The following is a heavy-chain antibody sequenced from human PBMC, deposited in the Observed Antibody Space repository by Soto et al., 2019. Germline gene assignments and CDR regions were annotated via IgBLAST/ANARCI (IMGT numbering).Heavy chain of an antibody. CDR2: INHSGST. V-gene: IGHV4-34*01. CDR3: ASLSWP. Sequence: WETLSLTCAVYGGSFSGYYWSWIRQPPGKGLEWIGEINHSGSTNYNPSLKSRVTISVDTSKNQFSLKLSSVTAADTAVYYCASLSWPWGQGTLVTVSS. J-gene: IGHJ5*02. CDR1: GGSFSGYY.